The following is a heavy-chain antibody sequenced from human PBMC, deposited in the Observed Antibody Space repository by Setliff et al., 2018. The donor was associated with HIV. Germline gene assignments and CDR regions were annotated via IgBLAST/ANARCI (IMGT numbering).Heavy chain of an antibody. CDR3: ARRYSEDSGYGPRYFDY. CDR2: IYPGDSDT. V-gene: IGHV5-51*01. J-gene: IGHJ4*02. CDR1: GYTFTNYW. D-gene: IGHD3-22*01. Sequence: GESLKISCRGSGYTFTNYWIGWVRQMPGRGLEWMGIIYPGDSDTRYSPSFEGQVTMSADKSINTAYLQWNSLKASDTAMYYCARRYSEDSGYGPRYFDYWGQGTVVTVSS.